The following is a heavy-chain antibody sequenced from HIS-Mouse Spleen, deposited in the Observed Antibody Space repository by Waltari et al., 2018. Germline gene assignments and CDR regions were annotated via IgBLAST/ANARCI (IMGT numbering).Heavy chain of an antibody. CDR1: GYTFTAYY. J-gene: IGHJ5*02. D-gene: IGHD6-19*01. Sequence: QVQLVQSGAEVKKPGASVKVSCKASGYTFTAYYMHWVRQAPGQGLEWMGWITPKRGGTNYAQKFQGRVTMTRDTSISTAYMELGRLRSDDTAVYYCARAAIGWTPRADPWGQGTLVTVSS. CDR2: ITPKRGGT. V-gene: IGHV1-2*02. CDR3: ARAAIGWTPRADP.